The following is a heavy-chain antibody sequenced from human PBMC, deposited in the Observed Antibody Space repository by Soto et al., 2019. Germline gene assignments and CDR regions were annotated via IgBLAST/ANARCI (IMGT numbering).Heavy chain of an antibody. CDR1: TVAINVHG. J-gene: IGHJ5*01. CDR3: ARDIWSGDYKWFDS. V-gene: IGHV3-30*03. Sequence: PGGSLRLSCTSSTVAINVHGIQWVRQAPGKGLGWVAFISNDGRTQYYADSVKGRFTISXXXXXXTXALQXXXLRNEETAVYYCARDIWSGDYKWFDSWG. D-gene: IGHD3-3*01. CDR2: ISNDGRTQ.